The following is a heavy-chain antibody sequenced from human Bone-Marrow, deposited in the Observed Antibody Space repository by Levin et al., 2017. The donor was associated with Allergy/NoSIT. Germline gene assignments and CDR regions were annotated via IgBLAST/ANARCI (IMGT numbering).Heavy chain of an antibody. CDR2: SDWDDDK. CDR3: ARASMYSTGYRPFDI. CDR1: GFSLNTSGMC. J-gene: IGHJ3*02. D-gene: IGHD6-19*01. V-gene: IGHV2-70*01. Sequence: SGPTLVKPTQTLTLTCTFSGFSLNTSGMCVSWIRQPPGKALEWLALSDWDDDKYYSTSLKSRLTISKDSAKTQVVLTMTNMDPVDTATYYCARASMYSTGYRPFDIWGQGTVVTVSS.